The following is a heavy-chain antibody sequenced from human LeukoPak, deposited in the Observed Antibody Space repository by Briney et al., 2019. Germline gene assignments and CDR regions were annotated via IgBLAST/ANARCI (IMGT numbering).Heavy chain of an antibody. Sequence: SVKVSFKXSXYTFTSYDINWVRQAPGQGLEWMGWMNPNSGNTGYAQKFQGRVTMTRNTSISTAYMELSSLRSEDTAVYYCARGRVSPWGQGTLVTVSS. CDR3: ARGRVSP. CDR2: MNPNSGNT. CDR1: XYTFTSYD. V-gene: IGHV1-8*01. J-gene: IGHJ5*02. D-gene: IGHD5/OR15-5a*01.